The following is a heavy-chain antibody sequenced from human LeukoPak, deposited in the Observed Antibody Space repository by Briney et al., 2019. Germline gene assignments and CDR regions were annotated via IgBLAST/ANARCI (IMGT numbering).Heavy chain of an antibody. Sequence: GGPLRLSGAASGLTFSSYWMPWVRQAPGKGLVWVSRINSDGSSTSYADSVKGRFTISRDNAKNTLYLQMNSLRAEDTAVYYCARVDYGGSHCDYWGQGTLVTVSS. CDR2: INSDGSST. CDR1: GLTFSSYW. J-gene: IGHJ4*02. V-gene: IGHV3-74*01. D-gene: IGHD4-17*01. CDR3: ARVDYGGSHCDY.